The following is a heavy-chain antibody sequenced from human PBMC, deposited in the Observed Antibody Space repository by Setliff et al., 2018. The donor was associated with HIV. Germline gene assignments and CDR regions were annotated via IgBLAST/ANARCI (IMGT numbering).Heavy chain of an antibody. CDR3: ARDNRVMALNYYYYYMDV. CDR1: GGSISSYY. D-gene: IGHD2-21*01. J-gene: IGHJ6*03. V-gene: IGHV4-59*01. Sequence: KPSETLSLTCTVSGGSISSYYWSWIRQPPGKGLEWIGYIYYSGSTNYNPSLKSRVTISVDTSKNQFSLKLSSVTAADTAVYYCARDNRVMALNYYYYYMDVWGKGTTVTVS. CDR2: IYYSGST.